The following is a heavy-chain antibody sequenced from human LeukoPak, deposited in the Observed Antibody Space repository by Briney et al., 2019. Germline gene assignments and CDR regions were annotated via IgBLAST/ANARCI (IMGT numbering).Heavy chain of an antibody. CDR3: ARHGGLLEAAGY. V-gene: IGHV5-51*01. CDR2: IYPGDSDT. D-gene: IGHD6-13*01. Sequence: GASVKVSCKASGYTFTGYYMHWVRQAPGQGLEWMGIIYPGDSDTRYSPSFQGQVTISADKSISTAYLQWSSLKASDTAMYYCARHGGLLEAAGYWGQGTLVTVSS. CDR1: GYTFTGYY. J-gene: IGHJ4*02.